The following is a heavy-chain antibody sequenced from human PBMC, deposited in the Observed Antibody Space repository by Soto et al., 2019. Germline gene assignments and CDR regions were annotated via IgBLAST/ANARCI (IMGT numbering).Heavy chain of an antibody. CDR2: INPNSGGT. Sequence: ASVKVSCKASGYTFTGYYMHWVRQAPGQGLEWMGWINPNSGGTNYAQKFQGWVTMIRDTSISTAYMELSRLRADDTAVYSCARSLVGATACYIWGQGTMVTVSS. CDR3: ARSLVGATACYI. V-gene: IGHV1-2*04. J-gene: IGHJ3*02. D-gene: IGHD1-26*01. CDR1: GYTFTGYY.